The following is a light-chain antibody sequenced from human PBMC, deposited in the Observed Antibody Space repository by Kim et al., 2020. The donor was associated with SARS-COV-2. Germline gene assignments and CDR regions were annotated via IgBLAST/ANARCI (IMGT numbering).Light chain of an antibody. J-gene: IGKJ4*01. Sequence: DIQMTHSPSSLSASVGDRVTITCRASQSISSYLNWYQQKPGKAPKVLIYAATSLQSGVPSRFSGSGSGTDFTLTISSLQPEDFATYFCQQSYSTPQLTFGGGTKLEI. V-gene: IGKV1-39*01. CDR1: QSISSY. CDR2: AAT. CDR3: QQSYSTPQLT.